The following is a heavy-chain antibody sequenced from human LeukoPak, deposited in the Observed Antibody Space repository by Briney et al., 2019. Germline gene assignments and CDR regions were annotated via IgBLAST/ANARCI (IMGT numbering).Heavy chain of an antibody. Sequence: ASVKVSCRASGYTFTGYYMHWVRQAPGQGLEWMGWINPNSGGTNYAQKFQGRVTMTRDTSISTAYMELSSLRSEDTAVYYCARAPSTGWTNYYYYYYMDVWGKGTTVTVSS. V-gene: IGHV1-2*02. D-gene: IGHD6-19*01. J-gene: IGHJ6*03. CDR1: GYTFTGYY. CDR2: INPNSGGT. CDR3: ARAPSTGWTNYYYYYYMDV.